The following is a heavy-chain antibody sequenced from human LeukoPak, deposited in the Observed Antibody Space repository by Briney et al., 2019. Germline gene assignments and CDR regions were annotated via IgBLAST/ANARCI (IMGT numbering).Heavy chain of an antibody. CDR3: ARDLTDCSGGSCYYFDY. D-gene: IGHD2-15*01. V-gene: IGHV1-46*01. CDR1: GYTFTSYY. CDR2: MNPSGGST. J-gene: IGHJ4*02. Sequence: ASVKVSCKATGYTFTSYYMHWVRQAPGQGLEWMGIMNPSGGSTSYAQKFQGRVTMTRDMSTSTVYMELSSLRSEDTAVYYCARDLTDCSGGSCYYFDYWGQGTLVTVSS.